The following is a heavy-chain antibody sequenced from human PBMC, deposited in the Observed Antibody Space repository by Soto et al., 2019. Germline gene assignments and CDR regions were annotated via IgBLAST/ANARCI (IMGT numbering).Heavy chain of an antibody. J-gene: IGHJ4*02. Sequence: QITLNESGPTQVKPRQTLTLTCTFSGFSLTTSGVGVGWIRQSPGKAPEWLALIYWDDDKRYSPSLKSRLTITKHYSKIQVVLIIADLDPADTATYYCAHRVLRTVFGLVTTTAIYFDFWGQGTPVAVSS. V-gene: IGHV2-5*02. CDR3: AHRVLRTVFGLVTTTAIYFDF. CDR2: IYWDDDK. CDR1: GFSLTTSGVG. D-gene: IGHD3-3*01.